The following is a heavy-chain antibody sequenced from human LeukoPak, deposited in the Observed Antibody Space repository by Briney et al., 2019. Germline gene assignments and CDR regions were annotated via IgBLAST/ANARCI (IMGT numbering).Heavy chain of an antibody. CDR3: ARVVDHDYGDYYLDY. CDR2: IRYNGNNQ. Sequence: GGSLRLSCAASGFTFNNYGMHWVRQAPGKGLEWVAFIRYNGNNQYYADSVKGRFTISRDNSKNTLYLQMNSLRAEDTAVYYCARVVDHDYGDYYLDYWGQGTLVTVSS. J-gene: IGHJ4*02. V-gene: IGHV3-30*02. CDR1: GFTFNNYG. D-gene: IGHD4-17*01.